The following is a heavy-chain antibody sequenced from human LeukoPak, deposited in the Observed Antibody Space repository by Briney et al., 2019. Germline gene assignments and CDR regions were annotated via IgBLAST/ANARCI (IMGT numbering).Heavy chain of an antibody. D-gene: IGHD3-16*01. Sequence: GGSLRLSCAASGFTFSSYSMNWVRQAPGKGLEWVSSISSSSSYIYYADSVKGRCTISRDNAKNSLYLQMNSLRAEDTAVYYCARHGGGYYYSDYWGQGTLVTVSS. CDR1: GFTFSSYS. V-gene: IGHV3-21*01. CDR3: ARHGGGYYYSDY. J-gene: IGHJ4*02. CDR2: ISSSSSYI.